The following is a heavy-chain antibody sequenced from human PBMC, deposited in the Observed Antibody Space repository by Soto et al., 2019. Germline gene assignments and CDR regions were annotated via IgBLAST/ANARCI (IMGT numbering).Heavy chain of an antibody. D-gene: IGHD2-21*02. CDR2: ISGAGDT. CDR3: ARELRDSHIHFDH. Sequence: GGSLRLSCAASGFTFTTYSMHWVRQATGEGLEWVAAISGAGDTYYPGPVRGRFTISRENANNSLYLQMNSLRAEDTAVYFCARELRDSHIHFDHWGQGTRVTVSS. CDR1: GFTFTTYS. J-gene: IGHJ5*02. V-gene: IGHV3-13*04.